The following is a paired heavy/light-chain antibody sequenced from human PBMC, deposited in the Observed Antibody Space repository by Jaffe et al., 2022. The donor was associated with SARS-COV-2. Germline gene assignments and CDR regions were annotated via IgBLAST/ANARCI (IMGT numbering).Light chain of an antibody. CDR1: QSIGSY. Sequence: DIQMTQSPSSLSASVGDRITITCRASQSIGSYLNWYQQKPGKAPKFLISVASTLQSGVPSRFSGSGSGTDFTLTISSLQPEDFATYYCQQSYSNPYTFGLGTKLEIK. J-gene: IGKJ2*01. CDR2: VAS. V-gene: IGKV1-39*01. CDR3: QQSYSNPYT.
Heavy chain of an antibody. CDR3: AKCLQSSSYYIVFDY. J-gene: IGHJ4*02. CDR2: ISGSGGST. Sequence: EVQLLESGGGLVQPGGSLRLSCAASGFTFSSYAMTWVRQAPGKGLEWVSVISGSGGSTYYADSVKGRFTISRDNSKNTLYLQMNSLRVEDTAVYYCAKCLQSSSYYIVFDYWGQGTLVTVSS. CDR1: GFTFSSYA. D-gene: IGHD3-22*01. V-gene: IGHV3-23*01.